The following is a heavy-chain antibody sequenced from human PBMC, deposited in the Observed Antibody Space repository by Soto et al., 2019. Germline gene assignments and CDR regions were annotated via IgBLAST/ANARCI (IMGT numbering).Heavy chain of an antibody. D-gene: IGHD3-16*01. CDR2: TYYSYNWSH. CDR3: AGVVWFRGMEV. J-gene: IGHJ6*01. Sequence: PSQTLSLTCAISVASVSSNSASWNWIRQSPSRGLEWLGRTYYSYNWSHYYEVSVKSRITINPDTSKNQFSLKLYSVTPEDTAVYYCAGVVWFRGMEVSRQGTAVTVSS. V-gene: IGHV6-1*01. CDR1: VASVSSNSAS.